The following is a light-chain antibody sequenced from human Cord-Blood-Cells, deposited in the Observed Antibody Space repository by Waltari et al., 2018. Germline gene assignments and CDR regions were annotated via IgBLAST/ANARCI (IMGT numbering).Light chain of an antibody. J-gene: IGLJ2*01. CDR3: CSYAGSSTVV. Sequence: QSALTQPASVSGSPGQSITISCTGTSSDVGSYNLVSWYQQHPGKAPHLMIYEGSKLPAGVSNRFSGSKSGNTDSLTISGLQAEDEADYYCCSYAGSSTVVFGGGTTLTVL. V-gene: IGLV2-23*01. CDR2: EGS. CDR1: SSDVGSYNL.